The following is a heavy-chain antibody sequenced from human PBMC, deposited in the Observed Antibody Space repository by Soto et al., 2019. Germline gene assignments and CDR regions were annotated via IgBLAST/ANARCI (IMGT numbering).Heavy chain of an antibody. V-gene: IGHV4-39*01. CDR2: IYYSGST. J-gene: IGHJ6*02. CDR3: ARRSRDFWSGSTASSNYGMDV. Sequence: QLQLQESGPGLVKPSETLSLTCTVSGGSISSSSYYWGWIRQPPGKGLEWIGSIYYSGSTYYNPSLKSRVTISVDTSKNQFSLKLSSVTAADTAVYYCARRSRDFWSGSTASSNYGMDVWGQGTTVTVSS. CDR1: GGSISSSSYY. D-gene: IGHD3-3*01.